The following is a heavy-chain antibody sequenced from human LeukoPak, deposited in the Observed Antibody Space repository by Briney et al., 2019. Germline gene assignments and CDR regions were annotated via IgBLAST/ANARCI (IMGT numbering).Heavy chain of an antibody. J-gene: IGHJ4*02. CDR1: GFTFATYD. D-gene: IGHD1-26*01. Sequence: PGGSLRLSCAASGFTFATYDMHWVRQAPGKGLEWVAFIRYDASDTLYSDSVKGRFTISRDNSKNSLYLQMNSLSPEDTAVYYCAKREGSFIGYFDYWGQGTLVTVSS. CDR3: AKREGSFIGYFDY. CDR2: IRYDASDT. V-gene: IGHV3-30*02.